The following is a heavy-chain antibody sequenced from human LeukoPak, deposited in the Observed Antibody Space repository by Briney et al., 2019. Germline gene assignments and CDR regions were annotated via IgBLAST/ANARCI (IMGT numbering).Heavy chain of an antibody. J-gene: IGHJ4*02. V-gene: IGHV4-30-2*01. D-gene: IGHD5-12*01. CDR2: IYHSGST. CDR3: ARGRGSGYDYDY. Sequence: PSETLSLTCTVSGGSISSSSYYWGWIRQPPGKGLEWIGYIYHSGSTYYNPSLKSRVTISVDRSKNQFSLKLSSVTAADTAVYYCARGRGSGYDYDYWGQGTLVTVSS. CDR1: GGSISSSSYY.